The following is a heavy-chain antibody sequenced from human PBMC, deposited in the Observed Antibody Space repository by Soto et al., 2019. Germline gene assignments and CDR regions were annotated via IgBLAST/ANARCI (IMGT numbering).Heavy chain of an antibody. CDR3: ARARLRAVYAFDI. J-gene: IGHJ3*02. Sequence: SETLSLTCTVSGGSVSSGAYYWTWIRQRPGKGLEWIGYIYYRGSTYYSPSLKSRLSLSLDTSKNQFSLRLSSVTAADTAMYYCARARLRAVYAFDIWGQGTMVTVSS. D-gene: IGHD5-12*01. CDR2: IYYRGST. V-gene: IGHV4-31*03. CDR1: GGSVSSGAYY.